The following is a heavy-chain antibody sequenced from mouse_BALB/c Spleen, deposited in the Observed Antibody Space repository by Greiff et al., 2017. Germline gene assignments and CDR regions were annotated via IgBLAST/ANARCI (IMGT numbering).Heavy chain of an antibody. Sequence: EVQGVESGGGLVQPGGSLRLSCATSGFTFTDYYMSWVRQPPGKALEWLGFIRNKANGYTTEYSASVKGRFTISRDNSQSILYLQMNTLRAEDSATYYCARDGYSGAMDYWGQGTSVTVSS. D-gene: IGHD2-3*01. CDR2: IRNKANGYTT. V-gene: IGHV7-3*02. CDR1: GFTFTDYY. CDR3: ARDGYSGAMDY. J-gene: IGHJ4*01.